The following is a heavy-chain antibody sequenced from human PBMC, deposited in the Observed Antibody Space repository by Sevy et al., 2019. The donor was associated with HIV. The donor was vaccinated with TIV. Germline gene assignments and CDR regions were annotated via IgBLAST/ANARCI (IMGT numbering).Heavy chain of an antibody. CDR1: GGSISSDDYY. CDR3: ARGAAVAGHFYFDY. CDR2: IVFSQST. Sequence: SETLSLTCTVSGGSISSDDYYWSWIRQPPGKGLEWIGYIVFSQSTYYNPSLKSRVVISVDTSKNQFSLRLASVTAADTAVYYCARGAAVAGHFYFDYWGQGTLVTVSS. J-gene: IGHJ4*02. V-gene: IGHV4-30-4*01. D-gene: IGHD6-19*01.